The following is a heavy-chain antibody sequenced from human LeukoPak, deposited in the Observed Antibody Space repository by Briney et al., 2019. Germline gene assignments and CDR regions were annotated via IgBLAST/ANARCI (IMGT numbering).Heavy chain of an antibody. V-gene: IGHV3-33*06. CDR3: AKDAQRGFDYSNSLES. Sequence: GGSLRLSCATSGFTFSHFGMHWVRQAPGKGLEWVAVMWNDGSNKYYGDSVKGRFTISRDNSRNTLYLQMNSLRVEDTAVYYCAKDAQRGFDYSNSLESWGQGTLVTVSS. J-gene: IGHJ4*02. CDR1: GFTFSHFG. CDR2: MWNDGSNK. D-gene: IGHD4-11*01.